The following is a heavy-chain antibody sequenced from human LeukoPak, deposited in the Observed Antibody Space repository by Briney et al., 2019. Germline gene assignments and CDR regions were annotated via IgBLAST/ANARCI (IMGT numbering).Heavy chain of an antibody. Sequence: ETLSLTCTVTVASISTSYWYWIRPPPGKVLECIRYIHYSGDINYNPSLKSRVTISAYTSKNQLSLKLSSVTAADTAVYYCARVGCSGGSCYPDYWGQGTLVTVSS. CDR1: VASISTSY. D-gene: IGHD2-15*01. CDR3: ARVGCSGGSCYPDY. CDR2: IHYSGDI. V-gene: IGHV4-59*01. J-gene: IGHJ4*02.